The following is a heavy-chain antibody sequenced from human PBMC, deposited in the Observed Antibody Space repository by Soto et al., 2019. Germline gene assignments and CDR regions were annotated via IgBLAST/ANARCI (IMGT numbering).Heavy chain of an antibody. CDR1: GFTFSSYA. Sequence: GGSLRLSCAASGFTFSSYAMSWVRQAPGKGLEWVSAISGSGGSTYYADSVKGRFTISRDNSKNTLYLQMNSLRAEDTAVYYCAKERVGWKPTGNWFDPWGQGTLVTVSS. J-gene: IGHJ5*02. D-gene: IGHD6-19*01. V-gene: IGHV3-23*01. CDR3: AKERVGWKPTGNWFDP. CDR2: ISGSGGST.